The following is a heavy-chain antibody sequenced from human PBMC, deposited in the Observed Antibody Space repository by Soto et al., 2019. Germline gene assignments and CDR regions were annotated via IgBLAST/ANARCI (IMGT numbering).Heavy chain of an antibody. V-gene: IGHV3-13*01. Sequence: SGGSLRLSCEASGFTFSGFDMHWVRQPTGKGREWVSSIGTAGDTYYAVSVKGRFTISRDNAKNSLSLQMNSLRAGDMAVYFCAKSQEIGTHFFDSWGQGTQVTVSS. J-gene: IGHJ4*02. D-gene: IGHD6-13*01. CDR2: IGTAGDT. CDR3: AKSQEIGTHFFDS. CDR1: GFTFSGFD.